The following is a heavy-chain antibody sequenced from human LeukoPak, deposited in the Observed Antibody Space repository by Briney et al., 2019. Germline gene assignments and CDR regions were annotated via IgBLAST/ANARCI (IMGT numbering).Heavy chain of an antibody. J-gene: IGHJ6*02. CDR2: IIPIFGTA. Sequence: SVKVSCKASGGTFSSYAISWVRQAPGQGLEWMGGIIPIFGTANYAQKFQGRVTLTRDTSTSTVGMELSSLRSEDTAVYYCARDSGNFHYDMDVWGQGTTVIVSS. CDR1: GGTFSSYA. V-gene: IGHV1-69*05. D-gene: IGHD3-10*01. CDR3: ARDSGNFHYDMDV.